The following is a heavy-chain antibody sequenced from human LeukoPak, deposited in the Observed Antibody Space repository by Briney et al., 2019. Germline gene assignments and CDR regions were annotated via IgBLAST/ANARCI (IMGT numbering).Heavy chain of an antibody. Sequence: SETLSLTCTVSGGSISSYYWSWIRQPPGKGLEWIGYIYYTGSTNYNPSLKSRVTISVDTSKNQFSLKLSSVTAADTAVYYCARRVVGATFDYWGQGTLVTVYS. CDR1: GGSISSYY. CDR3: ARRVVGATFDY. V-gene: IGHV4-59*08. CDR2: IYYTGST. D-gene: IGHD1-26*01. J-gene: IGHJ4*02.